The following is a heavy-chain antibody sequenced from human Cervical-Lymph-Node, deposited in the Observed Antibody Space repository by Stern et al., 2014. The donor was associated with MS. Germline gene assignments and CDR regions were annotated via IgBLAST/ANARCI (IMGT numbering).Heavy chain of an antibody. CDR3: LRADQQDFDY. D-gene: IGHD1/OR15-1a*01. CDR2: FNPGSDNA. Sequence: VQLVESGAAVKKPGASVTLSCKASGYSVTDYYIHWVRQAPGQGLEWMGIFNPGSDNATYAQRFQSRVTMTRDTSTNTLYMELSGLRSEDTAMYYCLRADQQDFDYWGQGSLVTVSS. J-gene: IGHJ4*02. V-gene: IGHV1-46*01. CDR1: GYSVTDYY.